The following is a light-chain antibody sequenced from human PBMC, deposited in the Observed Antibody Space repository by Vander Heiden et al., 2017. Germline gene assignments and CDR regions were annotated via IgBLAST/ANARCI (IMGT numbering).Light chain of an antibody. Sequence: SYVLTQPPLVSFTLRQTARTTCGGNNIGRKSVHWHQQKPGQAPVLVVYDDSDRPSGIPERFSGSNSGNTATLTISRVEAGDEADYYCQVWDSDNDHVVFGGGTKLTVL. CDR3: QVWDSDNDHVV. J-gene: IGLJ2*01. CDR1: NIGRKS. CDR2: DDS. V-gene: IGLV3-21*02.